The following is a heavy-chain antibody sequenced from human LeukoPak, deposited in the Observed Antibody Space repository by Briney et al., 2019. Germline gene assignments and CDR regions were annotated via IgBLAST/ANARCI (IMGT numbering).Heavy chain of an antibody. Sequence: ASVKVSCKASGGTFSSYAINWVRQATGQGLEWMGWMNPDSGNTASAQRFQGRVTMTRNTSISTAYMELSSLRSEDTAVYYCARGPRYCSGGTCYSGTVRGWGQGTLVTVSS. J-gene: IGHJ4*02. CDR1: GGTFSSYA. V-gene: IGHV1-8*02. CDR2: MNPDSGNT. D-gene: IGHD2-15*01. CDR3: ARGPRYCSGGTCYSGTVRG.